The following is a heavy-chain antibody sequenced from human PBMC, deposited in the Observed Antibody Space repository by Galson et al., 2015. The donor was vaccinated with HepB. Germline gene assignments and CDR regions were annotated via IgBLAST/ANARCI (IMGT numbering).Heavy chain of an antibody. J-gene: IGHJ4*02. CDR1: GYTFTSYG. CDR3: ARETTVTTGGHEGFDY. D-gene: IGHD4-17*01. Sequence: SVKVSCKASGYTFTSYGISWVRQAPGQGLEWMGWISAYNGNTNYAQKLQGRVTMTTDTSTSTAYMELRSLRSDDTAVYYCARETTVTTGGHEGFDYWGQGTLVTVSS. V-gene: IGHV1-18*01. CDR2: ISAYNGNT.